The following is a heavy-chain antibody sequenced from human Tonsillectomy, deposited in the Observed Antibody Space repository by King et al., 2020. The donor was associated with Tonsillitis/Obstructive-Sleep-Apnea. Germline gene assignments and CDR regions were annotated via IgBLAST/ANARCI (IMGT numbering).Heavy chain of an antibody. V-gene: IGHV3-43*02. D-gene: IGHD5-24*01. CDR3: AKLRNPPFVQTGIDGYNFGRAYFDY. Sequence: EQLVQSGGGVVQPGGSLRLSCAASGFTFDDYAMHWVRQAPGKGLEWVSLISGDGGSTYYADSVKGRFTISRDNSKNSLYLQMNSLRTEDTALYYCAKLRNPPFVQTGIDGYNFGRAYFDYWGQGTLVTVSS. CDR2: ISGDGGST. CDR1: GFTFDDYA. J-gene: IGHJ4*02.